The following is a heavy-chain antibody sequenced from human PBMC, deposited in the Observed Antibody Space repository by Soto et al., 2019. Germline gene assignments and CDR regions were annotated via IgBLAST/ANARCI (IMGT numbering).Heavy chain of an antibody. CDR2: IKTKGEGGPT. CDR1: GLHISNAW. CDR3: TTGSVEGV. D-gene: IGHD2-15*01. J-gene: IGHJ6*02. Sequence: EVQLVESGGGHIQPGGSLRLSCAASGLHISNAWMNWVRQAPGKGLEWVGRIKTKGEGGPTDYPAAVKGRFIVPRDDSQNPVQLQKNSLETGDTAVYYCTTGSVEGVWGQGTAVIVSS. V-gene: IGHV3-15*07.